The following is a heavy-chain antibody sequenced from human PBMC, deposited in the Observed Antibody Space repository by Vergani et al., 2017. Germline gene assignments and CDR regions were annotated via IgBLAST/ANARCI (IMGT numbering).Heavy chain of an antibody. V-gene: IGHV3-23*01. D-gene: IGHD1-1*01. CDR1: GFTFSSYA. CDR3: ATKSCGTPGCQIGYFRE. CDR2: ISGSGGST. Sequence: EVQLSESGGGLVQPGGSLRLSCAASGFTFSSYAMSWVRQAPGKGLEWVSAISGSGGSTYYADSVKGRFTISRDNSKNTLYLQMNSLRAEDTAVYYCATKSCGTPGCQIGYFREWGQGTLVTVSS. J-gene: IGHJ1*01.